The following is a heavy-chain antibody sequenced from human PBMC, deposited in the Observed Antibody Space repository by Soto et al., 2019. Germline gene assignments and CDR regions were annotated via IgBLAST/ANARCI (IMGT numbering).Heavy chain of an antibody. V-gene: IGHV3-30*18. J-gene: IGHJ4*02. CDR3: AKDRHDYSIYCGH. Sequence: QVQLVESGEGVVQPGRSLRLSCAASGFTFSSYGMHWVRQAPGKGMEWVTVISYDGSNKYYVHSVKGRFTISSENSKNSLYLQMTSLRAEDTAVDYCAKDRHDYSIYCGHWGQGTLLTVSS. CDR2: ISYDGSNK. CDR1: GFTFSSYG. D-gene: IGHD4-4*01.